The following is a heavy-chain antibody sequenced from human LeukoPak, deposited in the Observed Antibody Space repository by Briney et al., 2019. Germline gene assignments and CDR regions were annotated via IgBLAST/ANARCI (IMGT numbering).Heavy chain of an antibody. CDR2: IYHSGST. D-gene: IGHD6-6*01. J-gene: IGHJ4*02. Sequence: SQTLSLTCTVSGGSISSGGYYWSWIRQPPGKGLEWIGYIYHSGSTYYNPSLKSRVTISVDRSKNQFSLKLSSVTAADTAVYYCARGIDSSSSTFGYWGQGTLVTVSS. CDR1: GGSISSGGYY. V-gene: IGHV4-30-2*01. CDR3: ARGIDSSSSTFGY.